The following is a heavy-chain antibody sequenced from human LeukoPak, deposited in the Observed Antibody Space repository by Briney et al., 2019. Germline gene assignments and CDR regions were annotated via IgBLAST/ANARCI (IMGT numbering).Heavy chain of an antibody. J-gene: IGHJ6*03. V-gene: IGHV6-1*01. CDR3: AREVRHDILTGYTTYYYMDV. D-gene: IGHD3-9*01. CDR1: GDSVSSNSAA. CDR2: TYYRSKWYN. Sequence: SQTLSLTCAISGDSVSSNSAAWNWIRQSPSRGLEWLGRTYYRSKWYNDYAVSVKSRITINPDTSKNQFSLQLNSVTPEDTAVYYCAREVRHDILTGYTTYYYMDVWGKGTTVTVSS.